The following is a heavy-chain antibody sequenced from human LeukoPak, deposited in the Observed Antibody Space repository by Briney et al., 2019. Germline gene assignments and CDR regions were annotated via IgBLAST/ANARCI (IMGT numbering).Heavy chain of an antibody. J-gene: IGHJ5*02. CDR1: GFTFSNYW. CDR2: IKQDGSEK. V-gene: IGHV3-7*05. CDR3: ARASDPWLQLT. Sequence: GGSLRLSCAAPGFTFSNYWMIWVRQAPGKGLEWVANIKQDGSEKRYADSVRGRFTVFRANAHTSLYLQMSSLKAEDTALYFCARASDPWLQLTWGQGTLVTVSS. D-gene: IGHD5-24*01.